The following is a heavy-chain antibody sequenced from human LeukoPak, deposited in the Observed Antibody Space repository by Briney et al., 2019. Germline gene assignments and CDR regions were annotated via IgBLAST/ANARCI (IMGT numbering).Heavy chain of an antibody. V-gene: IGHV3-30-3*01. CDR1: GFAFSSYA. D-gene: IGHD4-17*01. J-gene: IGHJ4*02. Sequence: PGGSLRLSCAASGFAFSSYAMHWVRQTPGKGLEWVAVLSEDGIKTFYAHSVKGRFTISRDNSENTMDLQMNSLRPDDTAVYYCVRGLHDYGDYGDYWGQGTLVTVFS. CDR3: VRGLHDYGDYGDY. CDR2: LSEDGIKT.